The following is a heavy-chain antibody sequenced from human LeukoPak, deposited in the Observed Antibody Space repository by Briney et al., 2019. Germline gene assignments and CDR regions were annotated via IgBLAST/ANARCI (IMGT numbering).Heavy chain of an antibody. V-gene: IGHV4-34*01. CDR3: ARGLGYYDSSGYPTLGY. D-gene: IGHD3-22*01. CDR2: INHSGST. J-gene: IGHJ4*02. Sequence: PSETLSLTCAVYGGSFSGYYWSWIRQPPGKGLEWIGEINHSGSTNYNPSLKSRVTISVDTSKNQFSLKLSSVTAADTAVYYCARGLGYYDSSGYPTLGYWGQGTLVTVSS. CDR1: GGSFSGYY.